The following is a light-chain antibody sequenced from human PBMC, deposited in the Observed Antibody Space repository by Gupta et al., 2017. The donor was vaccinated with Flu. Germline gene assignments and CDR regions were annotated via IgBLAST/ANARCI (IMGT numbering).Light chain of an antibody. CDR1: NSNTGRNY. Sequence: QSVLTQPPSVSGTPGQWVTISCSGSNSNTGRNYVNWYHHLPGTAPRLLIFSNDQRPSGVPDRFTASRSATSASLDIRGLQAEDEADYYCAAWDDSLNGPVFGGGTKLTVL. CDR2: SND. J-gene: IGLJ3*02. CDR3: AAWDDSLNGPV. V-gene: IGLV1-44*01.